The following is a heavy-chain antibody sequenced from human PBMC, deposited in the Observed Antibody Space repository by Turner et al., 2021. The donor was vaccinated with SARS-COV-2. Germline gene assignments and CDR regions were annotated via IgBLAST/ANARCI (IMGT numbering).Heavy chain of an antibody. V-gene: IGHV3-23*04. CDR2: NSGSGGST. D-gene: IGHD6-19*01. CDR3: AKGPMYRSGWTAG. CDR1: GFTFSSNA. Sequence: EVQLVESGGGLVRPGGALRLSRAPPGFTFSSNAMGWVRQAPGRGLGWVSTNSGSGGSTNYADAVKGRFTVSRDKSKNTLYLQMNSLRAEDTAVYYCAKGPMYRSGWTAGWGQGTLVTVSS. J-gene: IGHJ4*02.